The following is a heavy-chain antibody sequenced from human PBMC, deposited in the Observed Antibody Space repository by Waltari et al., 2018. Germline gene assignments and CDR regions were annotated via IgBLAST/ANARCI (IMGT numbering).Heavy chain of an antibody. Sequence: QVQLQQWRAGLLKPSETLSLTCAVYGGSFSGYYWSWIRQPPGKGLEWIVEINHSGSTNYNPSLKSRVTISVDTSKNQFSLKLSSVTAADTAVYYCAREGLQPLVLYYYGMDVWGQGTTVTVSS. CDR1: GGSFSGYY. V-gene: IGHV4-34*01. J-gene: IGHJ6*02. D-gene: IGHD3-3*01. CDR2: INHSGST. CDR3: AREGLQPLVLYYYGMDV.